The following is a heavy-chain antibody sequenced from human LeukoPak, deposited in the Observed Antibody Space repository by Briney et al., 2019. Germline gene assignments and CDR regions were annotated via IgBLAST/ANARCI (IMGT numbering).Heavy chain of an antibody. J-gene: IGHJ3*02. D-gene: IGHD4-17*01. CDR3: AREIGMTTVTTWAFDI. Sequence: ASVKVSCKASGYTFTSYGISWVRQAPGQGLEWMGWISAYNGNTNYAQKLQGRVTMTTDTSTSTAYMELRSLRSDDTAVYYCAREIGMTTVTTWAFDIWGQGTMVTVSS. CDR1: GYTFTSYG. V-gene: IGHV1-18*01. CDR2: ISAYNGNT.